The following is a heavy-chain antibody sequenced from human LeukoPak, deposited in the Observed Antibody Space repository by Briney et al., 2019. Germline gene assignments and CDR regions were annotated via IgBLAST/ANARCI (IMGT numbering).Heavy chain of an antibody. CDR2: ISGSGGST. J-gene: IGHJ4*02. V-gene: IGHV3-23*01. CDR1: GFTFSSYA. CDR3: AKDPELEGLLGETNFDY. D-gene: IGHD1-1*01. Sequence: GGSLRLSCAASGFTFSSYAMSWVRQAPGKGLEWVSAISGSGGSTYYADSVKGRFTISRDNSNNTLYLQMNSLRAEDTAVYYCAKDPELEGLLGETNFDYWGQGTLVTVSS.